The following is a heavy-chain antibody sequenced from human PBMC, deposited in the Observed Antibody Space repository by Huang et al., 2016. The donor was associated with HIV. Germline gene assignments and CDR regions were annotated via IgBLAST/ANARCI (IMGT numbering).Heavy chain of an antibody. J-gene: IGHJ5*02. CDR2: ISDNGYFK. V-gene: IGHV3-30*18. CDR1: GFRFNGYG. D-gene: IGHD1-26*01. CDR3: AKDRVLGGTSGPFDL. Sequence: ELVESGGGVVQSGGALTLSWVASGFRFNGYGMHWVRQTPGNGLEWVATISDNGYFKYYADSLGGRLSISRDNSKKTMNLQMDSLRPDDTAVYFCAKDRVLGGTSGPFDLWGQGTSVTVSP.